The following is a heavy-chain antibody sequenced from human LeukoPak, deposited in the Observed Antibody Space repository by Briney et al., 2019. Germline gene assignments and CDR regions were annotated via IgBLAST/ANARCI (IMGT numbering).Heavy chain of an antibody. J-gene: IGHJ6*01. CDR3: ARRFLERQFSGTDA. CDR2: SHGPGVT. CDR1: DFAFSYCD. V-gene: IGHV3-13*01. Sequence: GSYMSPSNAASDFAFSYCDVRWHHQFRGGGLELASASHGPGVTCSANSVKGRFTISTDNGKGSLFLQMSSLRAEDTAIYYCARRFLERQFSGTDACGEESTLTVSS. D-gene: IGHD3-3*01.